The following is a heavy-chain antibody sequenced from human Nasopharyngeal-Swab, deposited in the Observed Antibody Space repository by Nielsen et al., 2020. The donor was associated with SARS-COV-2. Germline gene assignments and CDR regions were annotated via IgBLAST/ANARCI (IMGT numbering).Heavy chain of an antibody. CDR3: AKGVGYGDTGCFDE. CDR1: GFTFDDYA. CDR2: ISGSGDNT. Sequence: GGSLRLSCAASGFTFDDYAMSWVRLAPGKGLEWVSGISGSGDNTYYADSVMGRFTISRDNAMETLYLQMNSLRLDDTAVYYCAKGVGYGDTGCFDEWGQGTLVTASS. D-gene: IGHD4-17*01. V-gene: IGHV3-23*01. J-gene: IGHJ4*02.